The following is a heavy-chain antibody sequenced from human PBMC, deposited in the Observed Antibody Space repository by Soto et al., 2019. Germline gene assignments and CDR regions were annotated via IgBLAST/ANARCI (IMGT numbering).Heavy chain of an antibody. CDR2: IYYSGST. J-gene: IGHJ4*02. Sequence: ETLSLTCTVSGGSISSYYWSWIRQPPGKGLEWIGYIYYSGSTNYNPSLKSRVTISVDTSKNQFSLKLSSVTAADTAVYYCARGDYCGGDCHTFDYWGQGTLVTVSS. D-gene: IGHD2-21*02. CDR1: GGSISSYY. V-gene: IGHV4-59*01. CDR3: ARGDYCGGDCHTFDY.